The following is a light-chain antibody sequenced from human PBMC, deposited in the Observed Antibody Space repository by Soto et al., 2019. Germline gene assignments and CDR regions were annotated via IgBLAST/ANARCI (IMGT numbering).Light chain of an antibody. CDR3: QQYNNWPSFT. J-gene: IGKJ3*01. Sequence: DIVMTQSPATLSVSPGERATLSCRASQSVSSNLAWYQQKPGQAPRLLVYGASTRATGIPARFSGSGSGTAFILTISSLQSEDFALYYCQQYNNWPSFTFGPGT. CDR1: QSVSSN. CDR2: GAS. V-gene: IGKV3-15*01.